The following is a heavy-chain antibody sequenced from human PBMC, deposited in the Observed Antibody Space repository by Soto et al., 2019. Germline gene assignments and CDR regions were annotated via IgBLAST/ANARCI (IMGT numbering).Heavy chain of an antibody. V-gene: IGHV1-69*06. CDR3: ARDVRQQQLVRAYYYYGMDV. CDR1: GGTFSSYA. J-gene: IGHJ6*02. D-gene: IGHD6-13*01. Sequence: QVQLVQSGAEVKKPGSSVKVSCKASGGTFSSYAISWVRQAPGQGLEWMGGIIPIFGTANYAQKFQGRVTITADKSTSTAHMELSSLRSEDTAVYYCARDVRQQQLVRAYYYYGMDVWGQGTTVTVSS. CDR2: IIPIFGTA.